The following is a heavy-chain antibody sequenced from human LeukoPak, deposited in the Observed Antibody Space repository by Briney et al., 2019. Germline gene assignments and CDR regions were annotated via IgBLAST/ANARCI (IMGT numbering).Heavy chain of an antibody. J-gene: IGHJ4*02. CDR1: GFTFSSYA. D-gene: IGHD3-22*01. V-gene: IGHV3-23*01. Sequence: PGGSLRLSCAASGFTFSSYAMSWVRQAPGKGLEWVSAISGSGGSTYYADSVKGRFTISRDNSKNTLYLQMNSLRAEDTAVYYCAKDREGMVIVDSFDYWGQGTLVTVSS. CDR2: ISGSGGST. CDR3: AKDREGMVIVDSFDY.